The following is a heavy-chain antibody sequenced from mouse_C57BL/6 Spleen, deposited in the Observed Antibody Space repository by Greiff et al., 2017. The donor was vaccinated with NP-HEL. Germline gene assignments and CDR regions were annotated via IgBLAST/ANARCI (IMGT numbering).Heavy chain of an antibody. J-gene: IGHJ4*01. V-gene: IGHV1-39*01. D-gene: IGHD2-5*01. Sequence: VQLKESGPELVKPGASVKISCKASGYSFTDYNMNWVKQSNGKSLEWIGVINPNYGTTSYNQKFKGKATLTVDQSSSTAYMQLNSLTSEDSAVYYCARYYSKGGGYYAMDYWGQGTSVTVSS. CDR1: GYSFTDYN. CDR2: INPNYGTT. CDR3: ARYYSKGGGYYAMDY.